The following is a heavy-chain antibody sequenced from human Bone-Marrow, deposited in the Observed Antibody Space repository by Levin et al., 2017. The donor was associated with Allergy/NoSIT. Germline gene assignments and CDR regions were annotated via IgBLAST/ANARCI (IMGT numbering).Heavy chain of an antibody. J-gene: IGHJ4*02. D-gene: IGHD2-8*02. CDR3: AKAYRVGVVSADFDY. Sequence: GGSLRLSCAASGFTFSSHAMTWVRQAPGKGLEWVSAISDSGTGTYFADSVKGRFTISRDNSKNTLFLQMNSLRAEDTAVYYCAKAYRVGVVSADFDYWGQGTLVTVSS. V-gene: IGHV3-23*01. CDR2: ISDSGTGT. CDR1: GFTFSSHA.